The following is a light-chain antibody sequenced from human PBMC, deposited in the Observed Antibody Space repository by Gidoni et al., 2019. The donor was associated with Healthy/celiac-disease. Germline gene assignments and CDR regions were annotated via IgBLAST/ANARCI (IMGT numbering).Light chain of an antibody. CDR3: QQYNSYSRNT. J-gene: IGKJ2*01. Sequence: DIQMTQSPSTLSASVGDRVTITCRASHSISSWLAWYQQKPGKAPKLLIYDASSLESGVPSRFSGSGSGTEFTLTISSLQPDDFATYYCQQYNSYSRNTFGQGTKLEIK. CDR2: DAS. CDR1: HSISSW. V-gene: IGKV1-5*01.